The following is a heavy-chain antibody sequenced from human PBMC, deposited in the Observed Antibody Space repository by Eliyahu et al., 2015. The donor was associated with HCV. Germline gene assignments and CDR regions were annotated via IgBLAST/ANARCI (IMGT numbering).Heavy chain of an antibody. V-gene: IGHV3-53*01. CDR3: ARGRSGSYSFDY. CDR1: GFTVSXSY. D-gene: IGHD1-26*01. Sequence: EVQLVESGGGLIQPGGSLRLSCAASGFTVSXSYMSWVRQAPGKGLEWVSVIYSAAGAFYADSVXGRFTISRDNSKNTLYLEMNSLRAEDTAVYYCARGRSGSYSFDYWGQGTLVTVSS. J-gene: IGHJ4*02. CDR2: IYSAAGA.